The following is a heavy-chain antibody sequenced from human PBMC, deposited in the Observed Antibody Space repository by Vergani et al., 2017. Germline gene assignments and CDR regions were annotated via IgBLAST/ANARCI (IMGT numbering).Heavy chain of an antibody. CDR1: GFTFINYW. J-gene: IGHJ6*03. CDR3: ARDGWELLGYFYYMDV. CDR2: INGEGDST. D-gene: IGHD1-26*01. Sequence: VQLVEPGGGLVQPGGSLRLSCTASGFTFINYWRHWARQAPGRGVMGFSRINGEGDSTSYADSVKGRFTISRDNAKNTLYLQMDILGAEDTAVYYCARDGWELLGYFYYMDVWGKGTTVTVSS. V-gene: IGHV3-74*01.